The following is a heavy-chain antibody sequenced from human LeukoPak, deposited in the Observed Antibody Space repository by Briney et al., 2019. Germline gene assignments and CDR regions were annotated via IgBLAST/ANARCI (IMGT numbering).Heavy chain of an antibody. D-gene: IGHD2-2*01. Sequence: GASVKVSCKASGYTFLDYYMHWVRQAPGQGLEWMGWINPNSGGTNYAQKFQGRVTVTRDTSISTVYMDLSGLTSDDTAMHYCARVRPCTTATCYRWFDPWGQGTLVTVSS. CDR2: INPNSGGT. J-gene: IGHJ5*02. CDR1: GYTFLDYY. V-gene: IGHV1-2*02. CDR3: ARVRPCTTATCYRWFDP.